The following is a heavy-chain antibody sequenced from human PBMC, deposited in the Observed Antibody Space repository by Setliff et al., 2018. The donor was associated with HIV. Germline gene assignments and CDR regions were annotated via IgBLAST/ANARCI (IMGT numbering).Heavy chain of an antibody. CDR2: IIPIFGTT. Sequence: SVKVSCKASGGRFSNYGISWVRQAPGQGLEWMGGIIPIFGTTNYAQMFQGRVTMTADESTSTAYMELSSLRSEDTAVYYCARAVVPTYYDVLTGYVYYMDVWGKGTTVTGSS. D-gene: IGHD3-9*01. V-gene: IGHV1-69*13. CDR1: GGRFSNYG. J-gene: IGHJ6*03. CDR3: ARAVVPTYYDVLTGYVYYMDV.